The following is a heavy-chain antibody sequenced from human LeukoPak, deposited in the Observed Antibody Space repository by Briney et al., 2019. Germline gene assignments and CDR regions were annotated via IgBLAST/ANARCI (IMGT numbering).Heavy chain of an antibody. V-gene: IGHV1-2*02. CDR2: INPNSGGT. CDR1: GYTFTGYY. Sequence: ASVKVSCKASGYTFTGYYMHWVRQAPGQGLEWMGLINPNSGGTNYAQKFQGRVTMTRDTSISTAYMELSRLRSDDTAVYYCARDLGVIVAGYMDVWGKGTTVTVSS. J-gene: IGHJ6*03. CDR3: ARDLGVIVAGYMDV. D-gene: IGHD2/OR15-2a*01.